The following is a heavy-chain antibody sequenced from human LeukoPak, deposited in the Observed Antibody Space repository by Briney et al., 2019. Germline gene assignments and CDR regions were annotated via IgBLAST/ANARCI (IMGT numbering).Heavy chain of an antibody. J-gene: IGHJ4*02. CDR2: ISGSGGST. D-gene: IGHD3-10*01. Sequence: GGSLRLSCAASGFTFSNYAVSWVRQAPGKGLERVSAISGSGGSTYYADSVKGRFTTSRDNSKNTLYLQMDSLRAEDTALYYCAKAPYASGSYYSYFYFDSWGQGALVTVSS. CDR3: AKAPYASGSYYSYFYFDS. V-gene: IGHV3-23*01. CDR1: GFTFSNYA.